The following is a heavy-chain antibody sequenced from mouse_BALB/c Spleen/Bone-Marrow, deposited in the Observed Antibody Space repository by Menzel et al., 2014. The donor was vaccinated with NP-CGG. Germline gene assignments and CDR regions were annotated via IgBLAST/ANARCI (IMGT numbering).Heavy chain of an antibody. CDR2: INPGSSTI. J-gene: IGHJ1*01. Sequence: EVKLLESGGGLVQPGGSLNLSCAASGFDFSRYWMSWARQAPGKGQEWIGEINPGSSTINYTPSLKDKFITSRDNAKNTLYLQMSKVRSEDTALYYCARAGSYWYFDVWGAGTTVTVSS. CDR1: GFDFSRYW. V-gene: IGHV4-2*02. D-gene: IGHD1-1*01. CDR3: ARAGSYWYFDV.